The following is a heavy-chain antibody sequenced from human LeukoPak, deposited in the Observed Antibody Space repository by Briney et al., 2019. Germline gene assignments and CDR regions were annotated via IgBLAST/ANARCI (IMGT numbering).Heavy chain of an antibody. Sequence: PSETLSLTCTVSGGSISSYYWSWIRQPPGKGLGWIGYIYYSGSTNYNPSLKSRVTISVDTSKSQFSLKLSSVTAADTAVYYCARGRQVWRYPDYWGQGTLVTVSS. D-gene: IGHD2-15*01. V-gene: IGHV4-59*01. J-gene: IGHJ4*02. CDR3: ARGRQVWRYPDY. CDR1: GGSISSYY. CDR2: IYYSGST.